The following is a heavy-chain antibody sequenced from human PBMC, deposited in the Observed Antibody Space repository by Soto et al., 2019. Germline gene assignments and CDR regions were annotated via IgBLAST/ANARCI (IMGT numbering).Heavy chain of an antibody. Sequence: QVQLVQSGAEVKKPGSSVKVSCKASGGTFSRYAISWVRQAPGQGLEWMGGIIPIFGTANYAQKFQGRVTATADESTSTADMEVSSLRSQDTAVYYCARQGAALRDYYHGMDVWGQGTTVTVSS. CDR2: IIPIFGTA. CDR1: GGTFSRYA. D-gene: IGHD6-25*01. J-gene: IGHJ6*02. CDR3: ARQGAALRDYYHGMDV. V-gene: IGHV1-69*12.